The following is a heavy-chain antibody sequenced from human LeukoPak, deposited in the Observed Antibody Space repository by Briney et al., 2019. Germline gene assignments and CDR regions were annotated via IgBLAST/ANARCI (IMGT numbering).Heavy chain of an antibody. CDR3: ARVTYYDFWSGYYPDY. CDR2: IYYSGST. V-gene: IGHV4-59*01. CDR1: GGSISSYY. Sequence: PSETLSLTCTVSGGSISSYYWSWIRQPPGKGLEWIGYIYYSGSTNYNPSLMSRVTISVDTSKNQFSLKLSSVTAADTAVYYCARVTYYDFWSGYYPDYWGQGTLVTVSS. J-gene: IGHJ4*02. D-gene: IGHD3-3*01.